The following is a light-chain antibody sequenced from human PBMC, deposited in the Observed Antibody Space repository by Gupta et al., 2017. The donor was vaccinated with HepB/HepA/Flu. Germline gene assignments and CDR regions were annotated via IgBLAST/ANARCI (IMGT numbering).Light chain of an antibody. CDR2: GAS. J-gene: IGKJ5*01. Sequence: EIVMTQSPATLSVSPGERATLSCRASQSVSSNLAWYQQKPGQAPRLLIYGASTRATGIPARFSGSGSGTEFTLTICRLQSEDFAVYYCQQYKNWPPITFGQGTRLEIK. CDR3: QQYKNWPPIT. CDR1: QSVSSN. V-gene: IGKV3-15*01.